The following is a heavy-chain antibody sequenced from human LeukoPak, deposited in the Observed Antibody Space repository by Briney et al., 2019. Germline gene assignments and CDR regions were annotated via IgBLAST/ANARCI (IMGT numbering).Heavy chain of an antibody. J-gene: IGHJ4*02. D-gene: IGHD6-6*01. CDR1: GGPVSSSTYY. CDR3: ARGGRSSSSLNFDF. V-gene: IGHV4-39*07. Sequence: PSETLSLTCTVSGGPVSSSTYYWGWIRQPPGKGLEWIGSIFYSAYTYYNPSLKSQVSISVDTSKNQFSLNLSSVTAADTAVYYCARGGRSSSSLNFDFWGQGTLVTVSS. CDR2: IFYSAYT.